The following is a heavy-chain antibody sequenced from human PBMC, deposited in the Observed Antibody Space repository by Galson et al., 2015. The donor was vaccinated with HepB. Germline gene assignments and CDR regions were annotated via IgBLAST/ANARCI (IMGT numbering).Heavy chain of an antibody. CDR2: IRYDGSNK. CDR1: GFTFSSYG. J-gene: IGHJ4*02. V-gene: IGHV3-30*02. CDR3: AKEGDITMIVVDTFDY. Sequence: SLRLSCAASGFTFSSYGMHWVRQAPGKGLEWVAFIRYDGSNKYYADSVKGRFTISRDNSKNTLYLQMNSLRAEDTAVYYCAKEGDITMIVVDTFDYWGQGTLVTVSS. D-gene: IGHD3-22*01.